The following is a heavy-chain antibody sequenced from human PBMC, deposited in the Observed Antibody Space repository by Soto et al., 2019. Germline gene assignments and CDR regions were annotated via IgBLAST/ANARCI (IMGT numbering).Heavy chain of an antibody. CDR1: GFIFSSYW. CDR3: ARDGEAPGLYLDY. J-gene: IGHJ4*02. D-gene: IGHD7-27*01. Sequence: GSLRLSCAASGFIFSSYWMNWVRQAPGKGLEWVASINQDGREKYYVDSVKGRFTISRDNAKNSLYLQVNSLRAEDTAVYYCARDGEAPGLYLDYWGQGTL. V-gene: IGHV3-7*01. CDR2: INQDGREK.